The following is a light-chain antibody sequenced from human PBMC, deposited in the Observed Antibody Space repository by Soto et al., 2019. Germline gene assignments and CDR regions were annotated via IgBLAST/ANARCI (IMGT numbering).Light chain of an antibody. V-gene: IGKV3-20*01. J-gene: IGKJ4*01. CDR3: QQYGSSPLT. Sequence: EIVLTQSPGTLSLSPGERATLSCRASQSVGNNFLAWYQQQPGQAPRFLIYIASSRATGTPDRFSGSGSGTDFTLTISRLEPEDFAMYYCQQYGSSPLTFGGGTKVEIK. CDR2: IAS. CDR1: QSVGNNF.